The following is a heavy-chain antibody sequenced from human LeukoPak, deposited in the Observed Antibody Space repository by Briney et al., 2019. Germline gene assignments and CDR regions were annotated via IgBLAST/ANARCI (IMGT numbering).Heavy chain of an antibody. CDR2: ITYSGST. CDR1: GGSISSTGYY. J-gene: IGHJ4*02. V-gene: IGHV4-39*01. CDR3: AEVTVSDY. Sequence: SETLSLTCTVSGGSISSTGYYWGWIRQPPGKGLEWIGSITYSGSTYYNPSLKSRVTISADTSKNQFSLKLSSVTAADTAVYYCAEVTVSDYWGQGTLVTVSS. D-gene: IGHD5-18*01.